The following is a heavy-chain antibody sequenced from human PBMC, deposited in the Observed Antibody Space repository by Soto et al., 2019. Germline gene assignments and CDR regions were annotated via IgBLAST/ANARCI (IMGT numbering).Heavy chain of an antibody. CDR1: GFTFSSYA. CDR3: AQALGELSPESYDY. J-gene: IGHJ4*02. D-gene: IGHD3-16*02. V-gene: IGHV3-30*18. Sequence: QVQLVESGGGVVQPGRSLRLSCAASGFTFSSYAMHWVRQAPGKGLEWVAVISYDGSDKYYADSVKGRFTISRDNSKNTLNLQMKSLRADDTAVYYCAQALGELSPESYDYWGPGTLITVSS. CDR2: ISYDGSDK.